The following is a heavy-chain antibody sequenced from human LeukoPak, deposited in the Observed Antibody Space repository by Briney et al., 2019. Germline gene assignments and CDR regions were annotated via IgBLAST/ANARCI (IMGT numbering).Heavy chain of an antibody. D-gene: IGHD3-10*01. CDR2: IYYSGST. J-gene: IGHJ4*02. CDR3: ARRATNYYGSGSSFDY. Sequence: PSETLSLTCTVSGVSISSYYWSWIRQPPGKGLEWIGYIYYSGSTNYNPSLKSRVTIPVDTSKNQFSLKLSSVTAADTAVYYCARRATNYYGSGSSFDYWGQGTLVTVSS. CDR1: GVSISSYY. V-gene: IGHV4-59*08.